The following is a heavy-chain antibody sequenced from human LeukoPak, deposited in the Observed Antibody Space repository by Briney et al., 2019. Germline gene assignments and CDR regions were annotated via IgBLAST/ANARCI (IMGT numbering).Heavy chain of an antibody. V-gene: IGHV2-70*11. Sequence: GPTLVNPTQTLTLTCTFSGFSLSTSGMSVSWIRQPPGEALEWLARIDWDDDKYYSTSLKTRLTISKDTSKNQVVLTMTSMDPVDTATYYCARTPRGYSYAVDYWGQGTLVTVSS. CDR3: ARTPRGYSYAVDY. J-gene: IGHJ4*02. CDR1: GFSLSTSGMS. D-gene: IGHD5-18*01. CDR2: IDWDDDK.